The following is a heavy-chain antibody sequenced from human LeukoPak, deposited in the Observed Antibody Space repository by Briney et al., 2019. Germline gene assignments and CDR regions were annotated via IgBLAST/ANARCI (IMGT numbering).Heavy chain of an antibody. D-gene: IGHD3-3*01. Sequence: GESLKISCKGSGYSFISYLIGWLRQMPGKGLEWMGIIYPGDSDTRYSPSFQGQVTISADKSISNAYLQWSSLNASDTAMYYCARHTRDFVDYWGQGTLVTVSS. V-gene: IGHV5-51*01. CDR1: GYSFISYL. CDR2: IYPGDSDT. CDR3: ARHTRDFVDY. J-gene: IGHJ4*02.